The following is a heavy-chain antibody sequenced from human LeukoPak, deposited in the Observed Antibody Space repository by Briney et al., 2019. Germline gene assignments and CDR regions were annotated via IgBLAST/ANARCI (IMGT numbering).Heavy chain of an antibody. CDR1: GGSFSGYY. D-gene: IGHD1-26*01. V-gene: IGHV4-34*01. J-gene: IGHJ4*02. CDR3: ARHGGSLGY. CDR2: INHSGST. Sequence: SETLSLTCAVYGGSFSGYYWSWIRQPPGKGLEWIGEINHSGSTNYNPSLKSRVTILVDTSKNQFSLKLSSVTAADTAVYYCARHGGSLGYWGQGTLVTVSS.